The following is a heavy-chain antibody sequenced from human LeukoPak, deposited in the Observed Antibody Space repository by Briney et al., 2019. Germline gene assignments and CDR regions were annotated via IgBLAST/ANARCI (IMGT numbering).Heavy chain of an antibody. CDR3: ARDLSGYYYKSFDY. J-gene: IGHJ4*02. CDR2: IWYDGSNK. Sequence: PGGSLRLSCAASGFTLSSYGMHWVRQAPGKGLEWVAVIWYDGSNKYYADSVKGRFTISRDNSKNTLYLQMNSLRAEDTAVYYCARDLSGYYYKSFDYWGQGTLVTVSS. D-gene: IGHD3-22*01. CDR1: GFTLSSYG. V-gene: IGHV3-33*01.